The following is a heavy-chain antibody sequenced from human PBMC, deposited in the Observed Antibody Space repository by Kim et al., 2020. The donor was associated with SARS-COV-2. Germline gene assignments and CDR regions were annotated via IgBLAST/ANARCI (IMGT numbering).Heavy chain of an antibody. V-gene: IGHV4-59*01. CDR3: SGGFPLDYLDY. CDR2: IYYSENEFT. CDR1: GGSISSYY. J-gene: IGHJ4*02. Sequence: SETLSLTCTVSGGSISSYYWNWIRKPPGKGLEWVGYIYYSENEFTNYNPSLESRVTISVDTSKNQFSLKLTSVTAADTAVYYCSGGFPLDYLDYWGQGTL. D-gene: IGHD2-2*03.